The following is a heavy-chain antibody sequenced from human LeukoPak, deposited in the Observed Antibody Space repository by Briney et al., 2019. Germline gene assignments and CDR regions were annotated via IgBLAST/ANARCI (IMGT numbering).Heavy chain of an antibody. J-gene: IGHJ4*02. CDR1: GGSISSGSYY. CDR2: IYTSGST. Sequence: SETLSLTCTVSGGSISSGSYYWSWIRQPAGKGLEWIGRIYTSGSTNYNPSLKSRVTISVDTSKNQFSLKLISVTTADTAVYYCARDHYYDSSGYYVGLGFDYWGQGTLVTVSS. D-gene: IGHD3-22*01. CDR3: ARDHYYDSSGYYVGLGFDY. V-gene: IGHV4-61*02.